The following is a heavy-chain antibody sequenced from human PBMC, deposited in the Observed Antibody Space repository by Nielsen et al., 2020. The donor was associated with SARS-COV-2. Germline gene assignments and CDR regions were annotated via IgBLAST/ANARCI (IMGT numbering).Heavy chain of an antibody. V-gene: IGHV4-39*01. CDR1: GDSISGRSHY. J-gene: IGHJ5*02. CDR2: IYNSGIT. CDR3: ARQSLKIVVPASITGWFDP. D-gene: IGHD2-2*01. Sequence: SETLSLTCTVSGDSISGRSHYWAWIRQPPKKGLEGLEWIGSIYNSGITYYNPSLKSRVTVSMDKSKNQFSLRLTSVTAVDTAVYFCARQSLKIVVPASITGWFDPWGHGTLVTVSS.